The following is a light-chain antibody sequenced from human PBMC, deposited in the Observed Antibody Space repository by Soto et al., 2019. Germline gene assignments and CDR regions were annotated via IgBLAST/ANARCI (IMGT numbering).Light chain of an antibody. J-gene: IGKJ1*01. CDR1: QSVSSNY. V-gene: IGKV3-20*01. Sequence: EIVLTQSPGTLSLSPGERATLSCRANQSVSSNYLAWYQQRPGQPPRLLISGASSRATGIPDRFSGSGSGTHFTLTISRLEPEDFTVYHCQQYGGAPWTFGQGTKVEIK. CDR2: GAS. CDR3: QQYGGAPWT.